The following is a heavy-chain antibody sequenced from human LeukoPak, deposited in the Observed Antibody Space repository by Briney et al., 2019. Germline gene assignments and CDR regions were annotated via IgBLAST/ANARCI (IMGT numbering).Heavy chain of an antibody. Sequence: ASVKVSCKASGYTFTGYYMHWVRQAPGQGLEWMGWINPNSGGTNYAQKFQGRVTMTGDTSISTAYMELSRLRSDDTAVYYCARAYRDYYDSSGYYDYFDYWGQGTLVTVSS. D-gene: IGHD3-22*01. V-gene: IGHV1-2*02. J-gene: IGHJ4*02. CDR3: ARAYRDYYDSSGYYDYFDY. CDR2: INPNSGGT. CDR1: GYTFTGYY.